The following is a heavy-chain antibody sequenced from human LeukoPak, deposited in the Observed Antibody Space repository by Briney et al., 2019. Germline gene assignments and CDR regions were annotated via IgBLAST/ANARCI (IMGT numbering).Heavy chain of an antibody. D-gene: IGHD2-15*01. CDR1: GVSISSYY. V-gene: IGHV4-4*07. CDR3: ARDIVVVVAATHRMRFVP. J-gene: IGHJ5*02. CDR2: IYTSGST. Sequence: SETLTLTCTASGVSISSYYWSWIRQPAGKGLEWIARIYTSGSTNYNPSLKSRVTMSVDASKNQLSLKLSYLTAADTAVYYCARDIVVVVAATHRMRFVPWGEGTLVTVSS.